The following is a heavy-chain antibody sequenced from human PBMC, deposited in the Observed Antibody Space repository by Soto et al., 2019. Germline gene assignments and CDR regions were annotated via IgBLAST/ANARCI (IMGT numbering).Heavy chain of an antibody. J-gene: IGHJ4*02. V-gene: IGHV3-64D*08. Sequence: GGSLRLSCSASGFTFSSYAMHWVRQAPGKGLEYVSAISSNGGSTYYADSVKGRFTISRDKSKNTLYLQMSSLRAEDTAVYYCVVGITMIVVHRRLTPHPVDYWGQGTLVTVSS. CDR3: VVGITMIVVHRRLTPHPVDY. CDR1: GFTFSSYA. D-gene: IGHD3-22*01. CDR2: ISSNGGST.